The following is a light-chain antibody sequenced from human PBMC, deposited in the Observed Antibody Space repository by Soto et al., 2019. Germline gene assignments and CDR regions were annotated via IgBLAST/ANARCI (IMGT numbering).Light chain of an antibody. J-gene: IGLJ1*01. V-gene: IGLV1-44*01. CDR3: AEWDDRLNGYV. CDR2: SND. Sequence: QSVLTQPPSASGTPGQRVTISCSGSSSNIGSNSVNWYQQLPGTAPKLLIYSNDRRPSGVPDRFSGSKSGTSASLAISGLQSEDEADYYCAEWDDRLNGYVFGNGTKLTVL. CDR1: SSNIGSNS.